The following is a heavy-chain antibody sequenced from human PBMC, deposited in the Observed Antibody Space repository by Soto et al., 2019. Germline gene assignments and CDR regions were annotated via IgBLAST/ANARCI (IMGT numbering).Heavy chain of an antibody. CDR3: ARVGVDFGPSPAYYFDY. CDR2: ISSSSSYI. D-gene: IGHD3-3*01. CDR1: GFTFSSYS. J-gene: IGHJ4*02. Sequence: GGSLRLSCAASGFTFSSYSMNWVRQAPGKGLEWVSSISSSSSYIYYADSVKGRFTISRDNAKNSLYLQMNSLRAEDTAVYYCARVGVDFGPSPAYYFDYWGQGTLVTVSS. V-gene: IGHV3-21*01.